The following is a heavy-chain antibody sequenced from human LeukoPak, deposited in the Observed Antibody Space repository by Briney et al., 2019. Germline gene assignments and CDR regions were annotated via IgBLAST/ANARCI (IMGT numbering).Heavy chain of an antibody. CDR3: ATDTRFFGVDKSYYYYYGMDV. CDR2: FDPEDGET. D-gene: IGHD3-3*01. V-gene: IGHV1-24*01. Sequence: GASVKVSCKVSGYTLTELSMHWVRQAPGKGVEGVGVFDPEDGETIYAQKVQGRVTMTEDTSTDTAYMELSSLRSEDTAVYYCATDTRFFGVDKSYYYYYGMDVWGQGTTVTVSS. CDR1: GYTLTELS. J-gene: IGHJ6*02.